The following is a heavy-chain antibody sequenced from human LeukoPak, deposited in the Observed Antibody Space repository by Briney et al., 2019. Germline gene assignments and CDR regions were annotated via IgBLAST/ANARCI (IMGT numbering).Heavy chain of an antibody. D-gene: IGHD6-13*01. CDR1: GFTFSSYW. Sequence: GSLRLSRAASGFTFSSYWMSWVRQAPGKGLEWEANMKYDGSEKYYADSVKGRFTISRDNAKNSLYLQMNSLRAEDTAVYYCARDIEAAGLFLDYWGQGTLVTVSS. CDR3: ARDIEAAGLFLDY. CDR2: MKYDGSEK. J-gene: IGHJ4*02. V-gene: IGHV3-7*01.